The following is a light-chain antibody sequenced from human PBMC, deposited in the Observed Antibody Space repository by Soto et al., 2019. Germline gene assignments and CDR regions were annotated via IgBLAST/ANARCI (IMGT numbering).Light chain of an antibody. Sequence: SYELTQPPSVSVAPGQTARITCGGNNIGSKSVHWYQQKPGQAPVLVIYDDGDRPSGIPERFSGSNSGNTATQTISRVEAGDEADYFCQVWDSSSDHREVFGNGTKVTVL. CDR1: NIGSKS. J-gene: IGLJ1*01. CDR3: QVWDSSSDHREV. V-gene: IGLV3-21*02. CDR2: DDG.